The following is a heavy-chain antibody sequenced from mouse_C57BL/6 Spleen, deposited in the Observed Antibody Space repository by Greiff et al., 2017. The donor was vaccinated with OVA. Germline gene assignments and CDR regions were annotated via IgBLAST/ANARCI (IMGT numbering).Heavy chain of an antibody. CDR1: GYSFTSYY. V-gene: IGHV1-66*01. Sequence: QVQLKEPGPELVKPGASVKISCKASGYSFTSYYIHWVKQRPGQGLEWIGWIYPGSGNTKYNEKFKGKATLTADTSSSTAYMQLSSLTSEDSAVYYCARGDRNWYFDVWGTGTTVTVSS. CDR3: ARGDRNWYFDV. D-gene: IGHD3-3*01. CDR2: IYPGSGNT. J-gene: IGHJ1*03.